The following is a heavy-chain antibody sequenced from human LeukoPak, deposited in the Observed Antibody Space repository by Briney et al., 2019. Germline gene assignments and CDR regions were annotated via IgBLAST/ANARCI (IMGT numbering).Heavy chain of an antibody. CDR3: ARVAYGSSWFDP. Sequence: PSETLSLTCTVSGDSISVDYWSWIRQPPGKGLEWIGYIYYSGRTTYNPSLKSRVTISIDTSKSQFSLTLTSVTAADTAVYYCARVAYGSSWFDPWGQGTLVTVSS. D-gene: IGHD2-2*01. CDR1: GDSISVDY. V-gene: IGHV4-59*01. J-gene: IGHJ5*02. CDR2: IYYSGRT.